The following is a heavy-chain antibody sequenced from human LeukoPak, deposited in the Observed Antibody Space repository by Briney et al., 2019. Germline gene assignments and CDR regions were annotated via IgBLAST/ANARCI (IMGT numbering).Heavy chain of an antibody. J-gene: IGHJ4*02. D-gene: IGHD6-25*01. V-gene: IGHV3-20*04. CDR3: ARRGPYNSAPGDY. Sequence: GGSLRLSCAASGFPFEDYGMTWVRQAPGKGLEWVSGINWNGDSTAYADSVKGRFTISRDNAKNSLYLQMNTLRAEDTAFYYCARRGPYNSAPGDYWGQGTLVTVSS. CDR2: INWNGDST. CDR1: GFPFEDYG.